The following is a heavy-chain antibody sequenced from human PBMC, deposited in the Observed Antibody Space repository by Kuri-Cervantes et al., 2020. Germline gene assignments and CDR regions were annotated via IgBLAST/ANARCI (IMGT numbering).Heavy chain of an antibody. D-gene: IGHD3-10*01. CDR3: ARAPGD. V-gene: IGHV3-43D*04. Sequence: GGSLRLSCAASGFTFDDYAMHWVRQAPGKGLEWVSLISWDGGSTYYADSVKGRFTISRDNAKSSLYLQMNSLRAEDTAVYYCARAPGDWGQGTLVTVSS. J-gene: IGHJ4*02. CDR2: ISWDGGST. CDR1: GFTFDDYA.